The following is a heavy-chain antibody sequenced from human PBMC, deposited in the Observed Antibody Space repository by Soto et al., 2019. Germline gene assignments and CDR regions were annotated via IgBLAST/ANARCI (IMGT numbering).Heavy chain of an antibody. J-gene: IGHJ5*02. V-gene: IGHV3-7*01. CDR3: ASAVAALSFDP. CDR1: GFTFSSYW. CDR2: IKQDGSEK. Sequence: EVQLVESGGGLVQPGGSLRLSCAASGFTFSSYWMSWVRQAPGKGLEWVANIKQDGSEKYYVDSVKGRFTISRDNAKNSLYLQMTSLRAEDTAVYYCASAVAALSFDPWGQGTLVTVSS. D-gene: IGHD6-19*01.